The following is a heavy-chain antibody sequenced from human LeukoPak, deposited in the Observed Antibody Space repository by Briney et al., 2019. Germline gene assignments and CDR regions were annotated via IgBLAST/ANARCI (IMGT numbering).Heavy chain of an antibody. CDR3: ARFGSYSSGVGY. V-gene: IGHV3-21*01. CDR1: GFTFSSYS. Sequence: GGSLRLSCAASGFTFSSYSMNWVRQAPGKGLKWVSSISSSSSYIYYADSVKGRFTISRDNAKNSLYLQMNSLRAEDTAVYYCARFGSYSSGVGYWGQGTLVTVSS. J-gene: IGHJ4*02. CDR2: ISSSSSYI. D-gene: IGHD6-19*01.